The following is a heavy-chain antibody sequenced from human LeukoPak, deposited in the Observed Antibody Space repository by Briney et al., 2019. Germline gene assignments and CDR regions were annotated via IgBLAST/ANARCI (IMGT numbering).Heavy chain of an antibody. D-gene: IGHD4-17*01. V-gene: IGHV4-39*01. CDR2: IYYSGST. Sequence: SETLSLTCTVSGGSISSSSYYWGWIRQPPGKGLEWIGSIYYSGSTTYNPSLTSRVTISVDTSKDQFSLKLSAVTAADTAVYYCAIYDYGDYGLYDYWGQGTLVTVSS. J-gene: IGHJ4*02. CDR3: AIYDYGDYGLYDY. CDR1: GGSISSSSYY.